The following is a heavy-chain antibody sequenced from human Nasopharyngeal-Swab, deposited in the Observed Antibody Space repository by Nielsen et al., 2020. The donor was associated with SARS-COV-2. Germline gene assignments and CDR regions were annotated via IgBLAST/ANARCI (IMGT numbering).Heavy chain of an antibody. CDR1: GFSLSTSGVG. CDR2: IYWDDDK. Sequence: SGPTLVKPTQTLTLTCTFSGFSLSTSGVGVGWIRQPPGRALEWLALIYWDDDKRYSPSLKSRLTITKDTSKNQVVLTMTNMDPVDTATYYCAHRPGGVGDSYFDYWGQGTLVTVSS. CDR3: AHRPGGVGDSYFDY. J-gene: IGHJ4*02. V-gene: IGHV2-5*02. D-gene: IGHD2-21*02.